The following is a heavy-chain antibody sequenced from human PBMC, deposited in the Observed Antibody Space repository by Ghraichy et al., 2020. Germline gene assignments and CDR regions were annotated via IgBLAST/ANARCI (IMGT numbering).Heavy chain of an antibody. Sequence: SETLSLTCTVSGGSISSSSYYWGWIRQPPGKGLEWIGSIYYSGSTYYNPSLKSRVTISVDTSKNQFSLKLSSVTAADTAVYYCARQRGGSEDYWGQGTLVTVSS. CDR2: IYYSGST. CDR1: GGSISSSSYY. D-gene: IGHD3-16*01. V-gene: IGHV4-39*01. CDR3: ARQRGGSEDY. J-gene: IGHJ4*02.